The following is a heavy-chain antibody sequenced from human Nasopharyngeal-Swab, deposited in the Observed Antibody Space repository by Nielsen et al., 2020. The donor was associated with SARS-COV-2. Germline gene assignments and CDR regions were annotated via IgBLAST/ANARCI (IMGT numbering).Heavy chain of an antibody. CDR1: GFTFSGYD. CDR3: ARSRSYYDSSGFPVGY. V-gene: IGHV3-13*01. D-gene: IGHD3-22*01. CDR2: IGTAGDT. J-gene: IGHJ4*02. Sequence: GESLKISCAASGFTFSGYDMHWVRQATGKGLEWVSAIGTAGDTYYPGSVKGRFTISRENAKNSLYLQMNSLRAGDTAVYYCARSRSYYDSSGFPVGYWGQGTLVPSPQ.